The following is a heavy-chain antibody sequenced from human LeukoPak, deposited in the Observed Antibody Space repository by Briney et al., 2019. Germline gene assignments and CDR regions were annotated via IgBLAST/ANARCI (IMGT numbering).Heavy chain of an antibody. J-gene: IGHJ4*02. CDR2: IWYDGTDK. CDR3: ARIGGDRHPIEY. V-gene: IGHV3-33*01. Sequence: GGSLRLSCAASGFTFSSYGMHWVRQAPGKGLEWVAVIWYDGTDKYYADSVKGRFTISRDNSKNTLYLQMNSLRAEDTAVYYCARIGGDRHPIEYWGQGTLVTVSS. D-gene: IGHD2-21*02. CDR1: GFTFSSYG.